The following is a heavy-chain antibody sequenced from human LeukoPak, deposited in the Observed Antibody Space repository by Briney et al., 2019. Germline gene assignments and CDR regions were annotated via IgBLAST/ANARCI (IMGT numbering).Heavy chain of an antibody. CDR2: IKQDGSEK. D-gene: IGHD5-12*01. V-gene: IGHV3-7*01. Sequence: GGSLRLSCAASGFTFDDYGMSWVRQAPGKGLEWVANIKQDGSEKYYVDSVKGRFTISRDNAKNSLYLQMNSLRAEDTAVYYCARDDSGGYVRWGQGTLVTVSS. CDR1: GFTFDDYG. CDR3: ARDDSGGYVR. J-gene: IGHJ4*02.